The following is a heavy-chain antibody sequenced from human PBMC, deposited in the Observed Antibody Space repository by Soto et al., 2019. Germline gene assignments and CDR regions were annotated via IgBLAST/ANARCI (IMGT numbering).Heavy chain of an antibody. D-gene: IGHD1-7*01. CDR3: ARDVPYNWNYPTNYFYGLDG. Sequence: ASVKVSCKASGYTFTSYGISWVRQAPGQGLEWMGWISAYNGNTNYAQKLQGRVTMTTDTSISTAYMELSRLRSDDTAVYYCARDVPYNWNYPTNYFYGLDGWGQGTTVTVSS. CDR1: GYTFTSYG. CDR2: ISAYNGNT. V-gene: IGHV1-18*01. J-gene: IGHJ6*01.